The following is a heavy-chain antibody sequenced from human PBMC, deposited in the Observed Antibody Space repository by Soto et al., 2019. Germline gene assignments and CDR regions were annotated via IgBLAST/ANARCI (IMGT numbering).Heavy chain of an antibody. CDR1: GGSVSSGSYY. J-gene: IGHJ4*02. D-gene: IGHD3-10*01. Sequence: QVQLQESGPGLVKPSETLSLTCTVSGGSVSSGSYYWSWIRQPPGKGLEWIGYIYYSGSTNYNPSLKSRVTISVDTSKKQFSLKLSSVTAADTAVYSCAFMVRGPNLRSWGQGTLVTVSS. CDR2: IYYSGST. CDR3: AFMVRGPNLRS. V-gene: IGHV4-61*01.